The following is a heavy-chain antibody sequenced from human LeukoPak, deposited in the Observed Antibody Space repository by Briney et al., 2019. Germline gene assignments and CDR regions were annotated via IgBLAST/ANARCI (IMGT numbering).Heavy chain of an antibody. V-gene: IGHV3-23*01. J-gene: IGHJ4*02. CDR3: AKGRLELNY. D-gene: IGHD1-7*01. CDR2: ISGSGGST. CDR1: GFTFSSYA. Sequence: GGSLRLSCAASGFTFSSYAMSWVRQAPGKGGEWVSAISGSGGSTYYADSVKGRFTISRENSKNTLYLQMNSLRAENTAVYYCAKGRLELNYWREGTLVTDCS.